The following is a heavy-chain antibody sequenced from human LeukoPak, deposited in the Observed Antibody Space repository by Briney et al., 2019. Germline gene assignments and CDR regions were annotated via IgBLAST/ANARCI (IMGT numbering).Heavy chain of an antibody. CDR2: ISGSSGII. J-gene: IGHJ4*02. V-gene: IGHV3-48*01. CDR1: GFTFNTYT. Sequence: GGSLRLSCAASGFTFNTYTMNWVRQAPGKGLEWVSYISGSSGIIDYADSVKGRFTISRDNSKNTLYLQMNSLRAEDTAVYYCARDRGPFDYWGQGTLVTVSS. CDR3: ARDRGPFDY.